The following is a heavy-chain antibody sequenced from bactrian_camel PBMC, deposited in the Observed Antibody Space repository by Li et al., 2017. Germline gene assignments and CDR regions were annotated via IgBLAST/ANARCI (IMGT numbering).Heavy chain of an antibody. CDR2: IDTIGGAT. J-gene: IGHJ4*01. CDR1: GYAQYRTC. Sequence: VQLVESGGGSAQAGGSLNLSCVASGYAQYRTCLGWFRLVPGKEREGVARIDTIGGATYYVDSVKGRFTISQDNAKTTAYLQMSSLKPEDTAMYYCAALNSTYGGRFGWCKDFRGQGTQVTVS. D-gene: IGHD6*01. V-gene: IGHV3S63*01. CDR3: AALNSTYGGRFGWCKDF.